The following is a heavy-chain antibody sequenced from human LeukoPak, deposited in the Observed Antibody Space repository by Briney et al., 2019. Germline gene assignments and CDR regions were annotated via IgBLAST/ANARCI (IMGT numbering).Heavy chain of an antibody. V-gene: IGHV3-21*01. CDR2: ISSSSSYI. J-gene: IGHJ1*01. CDR3: ARDYSSGWYAEYFQH. Sequence: GGSLRLSCAASGFTFSSYSMNWVRQAPGKGPEWVSSISSSSSYIYYADSVKGRFTISRDNAKNSLYLQMNSLRAEDTAVYYCARDYSSGWYAEYFQHWGQGTLVTVSS. CDR1: GFTFSSYS. D-gene: IGHD6-19*01.